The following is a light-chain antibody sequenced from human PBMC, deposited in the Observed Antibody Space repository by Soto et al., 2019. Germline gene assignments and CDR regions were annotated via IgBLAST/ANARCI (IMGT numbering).Light chain of an antibody. V-gene: IGLV1-40*01. CDR3: QSYDSSLRVSI. CDR2: GTT. CDR1: SSNIGGGHD. Sequence: QSVLTQPPSVSGAPGQRVTITCTGSSSNIGGGHDVKWYQQLPGTAPKLLNFGTTSRPSPHSGSRSGSSASLAITGLQADDEADYYCQSYDSSLRVSIFGGGTKLTVL. J-gene: IGLJ2*01.